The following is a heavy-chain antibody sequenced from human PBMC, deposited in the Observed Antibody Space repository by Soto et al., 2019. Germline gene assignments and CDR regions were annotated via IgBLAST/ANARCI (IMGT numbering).Heavy chain of an antibody. Sequence: LSLTCTVSGGSISSYYWSWIRQAPGKGLEWVSYISSSGSTIYYADSVKGRFTISRDNAKNSLYLQMNSLRAEDTAVYYCARMPFAFDIWGQGTMVTVSS. CDR2: ISSSGSTI. CDR3: ARMPFAFDI. D-gene: IGHD2-2*01. V-gene: IGHV3-11*01. CDR1: GGSISSYY. J-gene: IGHJ3*02.